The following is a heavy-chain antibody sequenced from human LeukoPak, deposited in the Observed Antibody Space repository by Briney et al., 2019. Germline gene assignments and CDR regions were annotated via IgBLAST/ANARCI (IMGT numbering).Heavy chain of an antibody. Sequence: PGGSLRLSCAASGFTFSSYAMHWVRQAPGKGLEWVAVISYDGSNKYYADSVKGRFTISRDNSENTLYLQMNSLRAEDTAVYYCARLVGATNYWGQGTLVTVSS. V-gene: IGHV3-30*04. CDR3: ARLVGATNY. CDR1: GFTFSSYA. CDR2: ISYDGSNK. J-gene: IGHJ4*02. D-gene: IGHD1-26*01.